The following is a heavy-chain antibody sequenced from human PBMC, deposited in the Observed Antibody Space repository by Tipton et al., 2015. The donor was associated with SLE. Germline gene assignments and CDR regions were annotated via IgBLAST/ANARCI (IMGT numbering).Heavy chain of an antibody. D-gene: IGHD2-8*01. CDR1: GYTFTSYD. J-gene: IGHJ5*02. V-gene: IGHV1-8*01. CDR3: ARATTNLIVPVKNCFDP. Sequence: QVQLVQSGAEVKKPGASVKVSCKASGYTFTSYDINWVRQATGQGLEWMGWMNPNRGNTGYAQKFQGRVTMTRNTSISTAYMELSSLRSEDTAVYYCARATTNLIVPVKNCFDPWGQGTLVTLSS. CDR2: MNPNRGNT.